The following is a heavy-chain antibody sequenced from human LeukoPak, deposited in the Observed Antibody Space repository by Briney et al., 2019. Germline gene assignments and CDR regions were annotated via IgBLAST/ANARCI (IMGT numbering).Heavy chain of an antibody. D-gene: IGHD5-18*01. CDR1: GFTFSSYS. J-gene: IGHJ4*02. CDR3: ARYSYGRYYFDY. V-gene: IGHV3-21*01. CDR2: ISNSSSYI. Sequence: GGALRLSCAASGFTFSSYSMNWVRQAPGKGLEGVSSISNSSSYIYYADSVKGRFTISRDNAKNSLYLQRNSLRAEDTAVYYCARYSYGRYYFDYWGQGTLVTVSS.